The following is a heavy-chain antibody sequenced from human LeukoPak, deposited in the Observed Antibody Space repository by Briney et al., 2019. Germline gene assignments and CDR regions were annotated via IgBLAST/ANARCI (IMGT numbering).Heavy chain of an antibody. J-gene: IGHJ4*02. CDR3: ARGNGYYLEY. CDR2: IYTSGST. V-gene: IGHV4-61*02. Sequence: SQTLSLTCTVSGGSISSGSYYWSWIRQPAGKGLEWIGRIYTSGSTNYNPSLKSRVTISVDTSKNQFSLKLSSVTAADTDVYYCARGNGYYLEYWGQGTMVTVSS. CDR1: GGSISSGSYY.